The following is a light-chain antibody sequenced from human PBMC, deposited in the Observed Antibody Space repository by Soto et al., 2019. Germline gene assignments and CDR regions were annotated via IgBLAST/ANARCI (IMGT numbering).Light chain of an antibody. V-gene: IGLV2-14*01. Sequence: QSVLTQPASVSGSPGQSITISCTGTSSDVGGYNYVSWYQQHPGKAPKLMIYDVSNRPSGVSNRFSGAKSGNTASLTISGLQAEDEADYYCSSYTSSSTLVVFVGGTQLTVL. CDR1: SSDVGGYNY. CDR2: DVS. J-gene: IGLJ2*01. CDR3: SSYTSSSTLVV.